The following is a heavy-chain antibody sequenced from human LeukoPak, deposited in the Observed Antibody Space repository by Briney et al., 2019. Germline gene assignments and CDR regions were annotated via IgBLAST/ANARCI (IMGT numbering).Heavy chain of an antibody. J-gene: IGHJ6*03. CDR3: ATLVGIAAADTKIYYYYYYYMDV. V-gene: IGHV1-69*05. D-gene: IGHD6-13*01. CDR2: IIPIFGTA. Sequence: SVKVSCKASGGTFSSYAISLVRQAPGQGLEWMGGIIPIFGTANYAQKFQGRVTITTDESTSTAYMELSSLRSEDTAVYYCATLVGIAAADTKIYYYYYYYMDVWGKGTTVTVSS. CDR1: GGTFSSYA.